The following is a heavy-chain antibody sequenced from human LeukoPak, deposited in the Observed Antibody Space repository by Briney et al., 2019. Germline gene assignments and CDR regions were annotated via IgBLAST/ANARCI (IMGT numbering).Heavy chain of an antibody. Sequence: GGSLRLSCEVSGLTLSTYWMNWVRPAPGKGLEWVASINQNGREKYYVDSVKGRFTISRDNAKDSLYLQMNSLRDEDTAVYYCARSLGDDWGQGTLVTVSS. CDR2: INQNGREK. CDR1: GLTLSTYW. CDR3: ARSLGDD. V-gene: IGHV3-7*01. J-gene: IGHJ4*02. D-gene: IGHD3-16*01.